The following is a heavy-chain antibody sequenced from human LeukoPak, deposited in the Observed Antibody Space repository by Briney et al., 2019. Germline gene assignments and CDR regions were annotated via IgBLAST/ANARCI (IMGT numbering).Heavy chain of an antibody. J-gene: IGHJ4*02. V-gene: IGHV3-30*02. CDR3: AKDAAFDYYDSSGYPHY. CDR2: IRYDGSNK. Sequence: PGGSLRLSCAPSGFTFSRYAMHWVRQAPRKGLEWVAFIRYDGSNKFYADSVKGRFTVSRDNSKNTLYLQMNSLSPEDTAVYYCAKDAAFDYYDSSGYPHYWGQGTLVTVSS. CDR1: GFTFSRYA. D-gene: IGHD3-22*01.